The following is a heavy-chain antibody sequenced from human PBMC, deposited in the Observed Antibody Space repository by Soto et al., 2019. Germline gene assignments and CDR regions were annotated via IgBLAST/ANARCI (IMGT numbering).Heavy chain of an antibody. J-gene: IGHJ4*02. CDR3: ARDHHRYSGYDYVDY. V-gene: IGHV3-11*05. CDR2: ISSSSSYT. D-gene: IGHD5-12*01. CDR1: GFTFSDYY. Sequence: QVQLVESGGGLVKPGGSLRLSCVASGFTFSDYYMSWIRQARGKGLEWVSYISSSSSYTNYADSVKGRFTISRDNAKNSRYLQMNSLRAEDTAVYYCARDHHRYSGYDYVDYWGQGTLVTVS.